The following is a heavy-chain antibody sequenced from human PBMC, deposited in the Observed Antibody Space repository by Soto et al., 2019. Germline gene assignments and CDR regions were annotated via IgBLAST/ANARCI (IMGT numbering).Heavy chain of an antibody. CDR3: TAYSGSYYGTFVYYYGMDV. CDR2: IKSKTDGGTT. Sequence: GGSLRLSCAASGFTFSNAWMNWVRQAPGKGLEWVGRIKSKTDGGTTDYAAPVKGRFTISRDDSKNTLYLQMNSLKTEDTAVYYCTAYSGSYYGTFVYYYGMDVWGQGTTVTVSS. CDR1: GFTFSNAW. D-gene: IGHD1-26*01. V-gene: IGHV3-15*07. J-gene: IGHJ6*02.